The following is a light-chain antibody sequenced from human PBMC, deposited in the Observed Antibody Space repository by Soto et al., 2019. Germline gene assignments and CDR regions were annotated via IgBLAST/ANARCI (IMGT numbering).Light chain of an antibody. V-gene: IGLV2-14*01. CDR3: SAYTRSSTV. CDR2: DVS. J-gene: IGLJ1*01. CDR1: SSDVGGYNY. Sequence: QSALTQPASVSGAPGQSITISCTGTSSDVGGYNYVSWYQQHPGKAPKLMIYDVSNRPSGVSNRFSGSKSGNTASLTISGLQAEDDADYYCSAYTRSSTVFGTGTKLTVL.